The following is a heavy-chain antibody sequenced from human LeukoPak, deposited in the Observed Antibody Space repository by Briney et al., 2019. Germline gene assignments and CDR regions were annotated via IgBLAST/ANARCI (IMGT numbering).Heavy chain of an antibody. Sequence: PSETLSLTCTVSGGSISSYYWSWIRQPPGKGLEWIGYIYYSGSTYYNPSLKSRVTISVDRSKNQFSLKLSSVTAADTAVYYCARAHCSSTSCLFDYWGQGTLVTVSS. D-gene: IGHD2-2*01. CDR2: IYYSGST. J-gene: IGHJ4*02. CDR1: GGSISSYY. CDR3: ARAHCSSTSCLFDY. V-gene: IGHV4-59*12.